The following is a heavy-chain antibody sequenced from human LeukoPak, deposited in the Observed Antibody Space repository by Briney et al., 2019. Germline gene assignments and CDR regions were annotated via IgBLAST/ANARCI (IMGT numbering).Heavy chain of an antibody. CDR2: INAGNGNT. CDR1: GYTFTSYA. CDR3: AREAAIVVVVAASY. J-gene: IGHJ4*02. Sequence: ASVTVSCKASGYTFTSYAMHWVRQAPGQRLEWMGWINAGNGNTKYSQKFQGRVTITRDSSASTAYMELSSLRSEDTAVYYCAREAAIVVVVAASYWGQGTLVTVSS. D-gene: IGHD2-15*01. V-gene: IGHV1-3*01.